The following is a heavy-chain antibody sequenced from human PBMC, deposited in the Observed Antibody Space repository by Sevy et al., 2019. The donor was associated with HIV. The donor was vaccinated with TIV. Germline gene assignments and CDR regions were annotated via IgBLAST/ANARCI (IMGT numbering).Heavy chain of an antibody. CDR2: IKQDGSEK. D-gene: IGHD7-27*01. CDR3: AREGNWGYVAQIDWFDP. CDR1: GFTFSSYW. V-gene: IGHV3-7*03. J-gene: IGHJ5*02. Sequence: GESLKISCAASGFTFSSYWMSWVRQAPGKGLEWVANIKQDGSEKYYVDSVKGRFTISRDNANNSLYLQMNSLRAEDTAVYYCAREGNWGYVAQIDWFDPWGQGTLVTVSS.